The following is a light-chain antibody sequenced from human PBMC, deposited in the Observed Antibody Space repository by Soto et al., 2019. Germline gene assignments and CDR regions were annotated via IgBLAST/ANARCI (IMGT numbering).Light chain of an antibody. CDR2: KAS. Sequence: DIQMTQSPSTLSASVGDRVTITCRASQSISSWLAWFQQKPGKAPKLLIYKASSLERGVPSRFSGSGSGIEFTLTISSLQPDDFATYYCQQYNSYPHTFGQGTKLEIK. V-gene: IGKV1-5*03. J-gene: IGKJ2*01. CDR1: QSISSW. CDR3: QQYNSYPHT.